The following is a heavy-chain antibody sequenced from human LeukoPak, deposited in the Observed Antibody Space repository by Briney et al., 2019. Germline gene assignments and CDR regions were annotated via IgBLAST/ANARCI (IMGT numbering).Heavy chain of an antibody. Sequence: AGGSLRLSCAASGFTFSSYSMNWVRQAPGKGLEWVSSISSSSSYIYYADSVKGRFTISRDNSKNTLYLQMNSLRAEDTAVYYCAKDERYFDWLLSDYYYYYGMDVWGKGTTVTVSS. V-gene: IGHV3-21*01. CDR1: GFTFSSYS. J-gene: IGHJ6*04. CDR3: AKDERYFDWLLSDYYYYYGMDV. CDR2: ISSSSSYI. D-gene: IGHD3-9*01.